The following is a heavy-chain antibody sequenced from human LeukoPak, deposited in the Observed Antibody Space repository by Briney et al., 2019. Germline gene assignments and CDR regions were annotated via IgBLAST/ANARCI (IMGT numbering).Heavy chain of an antibody. Sequence: GGSLRLSCAASGFTFSSYAMSWVRQAPGKGLEWVSAISGSGGSTYYADSVKGRFTISRDNSKNTLYLQMNSLRAEDTAVYYCAINYYGSGSYFRWGQGTLVTVSS. CDR1: GFTFSSYA. CDR3: AINYYGSGSYFR. CDR2: ISGSGGST. V-gene: IGHV3-23*01. D-gene: IGHD3-10*01. J-gene: IGHJ4*02.